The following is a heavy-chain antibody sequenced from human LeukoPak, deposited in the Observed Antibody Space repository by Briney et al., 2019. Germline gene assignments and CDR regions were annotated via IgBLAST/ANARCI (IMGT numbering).Heavy chain of an antibody. CDR2: ISGSGGST. V-gene: IGHV3-23*01. Sequence: PGGSLRLSCAASGFTFSSYAMSWVRQAPGKGLEWVSAISGSGGSTYYADSVKGRFTISRDTSKNTLYLQMNSLRAEDTAVYYCAKAPSGYCSSTSCPTYYYYYMDVWGKGTTVTVSS. CDR3: AKAPSGYCSSTSCPTYYYYYMDV. CDR1: GFTFSSYA. D-gene: IGHD2-2*01. J-gene: IGHJ6*03.